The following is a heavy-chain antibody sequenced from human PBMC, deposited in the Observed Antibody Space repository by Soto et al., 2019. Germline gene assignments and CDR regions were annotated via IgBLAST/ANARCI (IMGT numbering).Heavy chain of an antibody. J-gene: IGHJ4*02. V-gene: IGHV4-31*03. CDR1: GGSIGSGGYY. D-gene: IGHD4-17*01. CDR3: ARMAAQNYGDYVVY. Sequence: PSETLSLTYTVSGGSIGSGGYYWSWIRQHPGKGLEWIGYIYYSGSTYYNPSLKSRVTISVDTSKNQFSLKLSSVTAADTAVYYCARMAAQNYGDYVVYWGQGTLVTVSS. CDR2: IYYSGST.